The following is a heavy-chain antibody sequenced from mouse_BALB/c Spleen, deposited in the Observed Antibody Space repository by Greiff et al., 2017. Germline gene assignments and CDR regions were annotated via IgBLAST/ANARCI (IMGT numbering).Heavy chain of an antibody. J-gene: IGHJ4*01. CDR1: GYAFSSYW. CDR3: ARSYDGNYAMDY. CDR2: FYPGDGDT. D-gene: IGHD2-3*01. V-gene: IGHV1-80*01. Sequence: VQLQQSGAEPVRPGSSVKISCKASGYAFSSYWMNWVKQRPGQGLEWIGQFYPGDGDTNYNGKFKGKATLTADKSSSTAYMQRSSLTSEDSAVYFCARSYDGNYAMDYWGQGTSVTVSS.